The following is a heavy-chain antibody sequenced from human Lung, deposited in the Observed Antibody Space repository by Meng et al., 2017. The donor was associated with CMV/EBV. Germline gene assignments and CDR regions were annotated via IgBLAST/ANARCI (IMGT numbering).Heavy chain of an antibody. D-gene: IGHD6-19*01. CDR3: ARPDDSSGWYMQFDY. Sequence: SETLSLXCTVSGGSSSSSSYYWGWIRQPPGKGLEWIGSIYYSGSTYYNPSLKSRVTISVDTSKNHFSLKLSSVTAADVSVYYCARPDDSSGWYMQFDYWGQGTXVTVSS. CDR2: IYYSGST. J-gene: IGHJ4*02. CDR1: GGSSSSSSYY. V-gene: IGHV4-39*01.